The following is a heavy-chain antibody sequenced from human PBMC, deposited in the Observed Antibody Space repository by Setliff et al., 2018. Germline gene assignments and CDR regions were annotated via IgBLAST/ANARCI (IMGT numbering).Heavy chain of an antibody. CDR3: ARNWVTAQHYYYGMDV. CDR2: ISGSAGST. CDR1: RFTFSSYA. Sequence: GGSLRLSCAASRFTFSSYAISWVRQAPGKGLEWVSAISGSAGSTYYADSVKGRFTISRDNSKNTLYLQMDSLRAEDTAVYYCARNWVTAQHYYYGMDVWGQGTTVTVSS. D-gene: IGHD2-21*02. J-gene: IGHJ6*02. V-gene: IGHV3-23*01.